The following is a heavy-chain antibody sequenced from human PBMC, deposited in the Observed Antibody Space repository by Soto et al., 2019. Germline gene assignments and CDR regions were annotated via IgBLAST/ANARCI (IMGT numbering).Heavy chain of an antibody. D-gene: IGHD6-13*01. V-gene: IGHV4-59*01. Sequence: QVQLQESGPGLVKPSETLSLTCTVSGGSISSYYWSWIRQPPGKGLEWIGYIYYSGSTNYNPSLKSRVTISVDTSKNQFSLKLRSVTAADTAVYYCAREGRIAAAGTFDYWGQGTLVTVSS. CDR3: AREGRIAAAGTFDY. CDR1: GGSISSYY. CDR2: IYYSGST. J-gene: IGHJ4*02.